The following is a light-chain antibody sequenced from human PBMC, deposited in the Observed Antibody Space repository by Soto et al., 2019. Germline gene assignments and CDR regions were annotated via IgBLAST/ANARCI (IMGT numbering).Light chain of an antibody. Sequence: QSALTQPASVSGSPGQSITISCTGTSSDVGGYNYVSWYQQHPGKAPTLMIYDVSNRPSGVSNRFYGSKSGNTASLTISGLQAEAEADYYCSSYTSSSTLVVFGGGTKVTVL. V-gene: IGLV2-14*01. CDR3: SSYTSSSTLVV. CDR1: SSDVGGYNY. CDR2: DVS. J-gene: IGLJ2*01.